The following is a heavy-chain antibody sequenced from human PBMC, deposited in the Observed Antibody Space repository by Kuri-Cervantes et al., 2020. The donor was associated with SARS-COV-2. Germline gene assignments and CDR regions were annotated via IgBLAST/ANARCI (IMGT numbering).Heavy chain of an antibody. CDR1: GCTFSNAW. Sequence: GETLKISCAASGCTFSNAWMSWVRQAPGKGLEWVGRIKSKTDGGTTDYAAPVKGRFNISRDDSKNTLYLQMHSLKTEDTAVYYCTTRPLITIFGVVTVGGDYFDYWGQGTPVTVSS. CDR2: IKSKTDGGTT. J-gene: IGHJ4*02. V-gene: IGHV3-15*01. CDR3: TTRPLITIFGVVTVGGDYFDY. D-gene: IGHD3-3*01.